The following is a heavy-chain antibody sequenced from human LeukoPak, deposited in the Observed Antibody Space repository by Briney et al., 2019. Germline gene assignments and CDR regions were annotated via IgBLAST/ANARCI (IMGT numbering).Heavy chain of an antibody. D-gene: IGHD6-13*01. CDR3: AREGASSSWSFYYYYMDV. Sequence: PGGSLRLSCAASGFTVSGYYMSWVRQAPGKGLDWVSVIYSGGSTYYADSVKGRFIISRDSSKNTLYLQMNSLRAEDTAVYYCAREGASSSWSFYYYYMDVWGKGTTVTISS. CDR1: GFTVSGYY. V-gene: IGHV3-53*01. J-gene: IGHJ6*03. CDR2: IYSGGST.